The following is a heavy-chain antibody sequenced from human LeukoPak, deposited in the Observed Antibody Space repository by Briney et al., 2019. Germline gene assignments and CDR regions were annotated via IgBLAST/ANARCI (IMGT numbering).Heavy chain of an antibody. CDR1: GGSISSGSYY. CDR2: IYTSGST. CDR3: ARGPRKLTVTTGIDY. Sequence: SETLSLTCTVSGGSISSGSYYWSWIRQPAGKGLEWIGRIYTSGSTNYNPSLKSRVTISLDTSKNQFSLKLSSVTAADTAVYYCARGPRKLTVTTGIDYRGQGTLVTVSS. V-gene: IGHV4-61*02. J-gene: IGHJ4*02. D-gene: IGHD4-11*01.